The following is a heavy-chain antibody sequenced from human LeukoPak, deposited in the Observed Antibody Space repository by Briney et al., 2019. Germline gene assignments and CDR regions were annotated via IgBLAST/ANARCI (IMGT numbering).Heavy chain of an antibody. Sequence: SETLSLTCTVSGGSVSSGNYYWSWIRQPPGKGLEWIGFIYYSGITNYNPSLKSRVTISVDTSKNQFSLKLSSVTAADTAVYYCARDYRMTTGHGFDYWGRGTLVTVSS. J-gene: IGHJ4*02. CDR1: GGSVSSGNYY. CDR2: IYYSGIT. V-gene: IGHV4-61*01. D-gene: IGHD4-17*01. CDR3: ARDYRMTTGHGFDY.